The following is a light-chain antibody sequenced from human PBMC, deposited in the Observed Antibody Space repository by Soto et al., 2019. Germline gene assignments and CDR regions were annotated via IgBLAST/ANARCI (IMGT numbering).Light chain of an antibody. Sequence: QSVLTQPASVSGSPGQSITITRTGTYSVVGAYTYVSWYQHHPGKAPKLMVSGVSNRPSGVSDRFSGSKSGNTASLTISGLQAEDEADYYCSSYTTSSTYVFGTGTKVTVL. CDR1: YSVVGAYTY. CDR2: GVS. V-gene: IGLV2-14*03. J-gene: IGLJ1*01. CDR3: SSYTTSSTYV.